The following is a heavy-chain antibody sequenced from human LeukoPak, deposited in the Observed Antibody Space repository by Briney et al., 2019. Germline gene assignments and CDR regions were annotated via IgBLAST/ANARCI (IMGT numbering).Heavy chain of an antibody. J-gene: IGHJ3*02. D-gene: IGHD6-19*01. CDR1: GGSISSGDYY. Sequence: TASETLSLTCTVSGGSISSGDYYWSWIRQPPGKGLEWIGYIYYSGSTNYNPSLKSRVTISVDTSKNQFSLKLSSVTAADTAVYYCATSLSAVAKMGAFDIWGQGTMVTVSS. CDR2: IYYSGST. V-gene: IGHV4-61*08. CDR3: ATSLSAVAKMGAFDI.